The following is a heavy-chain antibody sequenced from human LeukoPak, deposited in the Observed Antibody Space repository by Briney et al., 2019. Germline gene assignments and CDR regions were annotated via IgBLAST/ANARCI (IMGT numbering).Heavy chain of an antibody. CDR3: ARDGVAEGIYFDC. CDR1: GYTISDYV. CDR2: ISSGAGST. D-gene: IGHD3-16*01. V-gene: IGHV3-23*01. J-gene: IGHJ4*02. Sequence: GGSLSLSCAASGYTISDYVMSWVRPAPGKGLEWVSTISSGAGSTYYADSVKGRVTISRNNFKDTLYLQMNSLRAEDTAVYYCARDGVAEGIYFDCWGQGNLVTVSS.